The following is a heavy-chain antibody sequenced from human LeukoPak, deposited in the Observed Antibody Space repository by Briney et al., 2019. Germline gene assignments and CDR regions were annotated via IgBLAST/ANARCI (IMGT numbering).Heavy chain of an antibody. CDR1: GSSISSYH. J-gene: IGHJ5*02. V-gene: IGHV4-4*07. Sequence: SETLSLTCTVSGSSISSYHWTWIRQPAGKGLEWIGRLSASGSTNFNPSLKSRVTISVDKSKKQFSLKVSSVTAADTAVYYCARDADRAAQFDPWGQGTLVTVSS. CDR2: LSASGST. CDR3: ARDADRAAQFDP. D-gene: IGHD6-13*01.